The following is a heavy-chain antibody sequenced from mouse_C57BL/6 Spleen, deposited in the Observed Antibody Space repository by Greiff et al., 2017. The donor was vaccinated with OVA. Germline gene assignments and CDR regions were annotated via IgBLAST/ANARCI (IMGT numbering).Heavy chain of an antibody. CDR1: GYTFTSYW. D-gene: IGHD1-1*01. CDR2: INPSNGGT. CDR3: ARGTCYASSYWYFDV. Sequence: VKLQQPGPELVKPGASVKLSCKASGYTFTSYWMHWVKQRPGQGLEWIGNINPSNGGTNYNEKFKSKATLTVDKSSSTAYMQLSSLTSEDSAVYYCARGTCYASSYWYFDVWGTGTTVTVSS. J-gene: IGHJ1*03. V-gene: IGHV1-53*01.